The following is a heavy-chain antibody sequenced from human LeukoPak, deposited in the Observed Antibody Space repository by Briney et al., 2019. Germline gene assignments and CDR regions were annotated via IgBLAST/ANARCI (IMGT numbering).Heavy chain of an antibody. D-gene: IGHD2-2*01. V-gene: IGHV3-23*01. CDR3: AKDKRRYCSSTSCYAGFDY. CDR1: GFTFSSYS. J-gene: IGHJ4*02. Sequence: GGSLRLSCAASGFTFSSYSMNWVRQAPGKGLEWVSPISGSGGSTYYADSVKGRFTISRDNSKNTLYLQMNSLRAEDTALYYCAKDKRRYCSSTSCYAGFDYWGQGTLVTVSS. CDR2: ISGSGGST.